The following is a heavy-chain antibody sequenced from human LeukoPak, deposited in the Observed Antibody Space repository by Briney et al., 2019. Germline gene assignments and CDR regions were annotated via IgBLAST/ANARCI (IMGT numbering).Heavy chain of an antibody. V-gene: IGHV1-3*01. Sequence: ASVKVSCKASGYTFTSYAIRWVRQAPGQRLEWMGWIDAGNGKTKYSQNFQGRVTITRDTSATTAYVDLSSLRSEDTAVYYCARARWTSTATTYYLDHWGQGTLVTVSS. J-gene: IGHJ4*02. CDR3: ARARWTSTATTYYLDH. CDR2: IDAGNGKT. CDR1: GYTFTSYA. D-gene: IGHD4-17*01.